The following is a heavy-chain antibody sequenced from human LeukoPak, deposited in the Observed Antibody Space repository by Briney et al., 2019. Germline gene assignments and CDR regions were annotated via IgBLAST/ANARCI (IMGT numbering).Heavy chain of an antibody. D-gene: IGHD4-17*01. CDR2: ISSSSSTL. V-gene: IGHV3-48*01. CDR3: ATSYGDPYYYYGMDV. Sequence: PGGSLRLSCAASGFTFSSYSMNRVRQAPGKGLEWVSYISSSSSTLYYADSVKGRFTVSRDNAKNSLYLQMNSLRAEDTAVYYCATSYGDPYYYYGMDVWGQGTTVTVSS. J-gene: IGHJ6*02. CDR1: GFTFSSYS.